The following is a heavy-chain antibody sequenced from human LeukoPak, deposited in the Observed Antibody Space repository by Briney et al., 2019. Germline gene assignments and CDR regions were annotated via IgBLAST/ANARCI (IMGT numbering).Heavy chain of an antibody. CDR3: ARGRNYDFWSGYYIWFDP. CDR2: INSDGSST. Sequence: GGSLRLSCAASGFTFSGYWMHWVRQAPGKGLVWVSRINSDGSSTSYADSVKGRFTISRDNAKNTLYLQMNSLRAEDTAVYYCARGRNYDFWSGYYIWFDPWGQGTLVTVSS. J-gene: IGHJ5*02. V-gene: IGHV3-74*01. D-gene: IGHD3-3*01. CDR1: GFTFSGYW.